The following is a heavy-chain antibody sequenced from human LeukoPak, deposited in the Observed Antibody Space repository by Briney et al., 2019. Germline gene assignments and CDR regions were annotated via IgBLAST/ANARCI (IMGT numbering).Heavy chain of an antibody. CDR2: IYTSGST. D-gene: IGHD2-2*01. Sequence: RSSETLSLTCTVSGGSISSHYWSWIRQPAGKGLEWIGRIYTSGSTNYNPSLKSRVTMSVDTSKNQFSLKLSSVTAADTAVYYCARDSRSPFDYWGQGTLVTVSS. CDR3: ARDSRSPFDY. V-gene: IGHV4-4*07. J-gene: IGHJ4*02. CDR1: GGSISSHY.